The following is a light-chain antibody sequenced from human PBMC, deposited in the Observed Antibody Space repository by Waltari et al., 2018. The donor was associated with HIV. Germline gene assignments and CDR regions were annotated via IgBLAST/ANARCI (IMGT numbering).Light chain of an antibody. CDR2: KDT. V-gene: IGLV3-25*03. CDR1: ALPNQF. J-gene: IGLJ1*01. Sequence: SYELTQPPSVSVSPGQTARITCSGDALPNQFAYWYQQKPGQAPLLVIYKDTGRPSGIPERFSGSSSATTVTLTVTGVQAEDEADYYCQSADSSGTYRVFGTGTKVTVL. CDR3: QSADSSGTYRV.